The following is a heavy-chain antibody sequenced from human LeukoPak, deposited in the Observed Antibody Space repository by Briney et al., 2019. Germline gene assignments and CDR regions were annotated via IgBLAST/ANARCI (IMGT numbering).Heavy chain of an antibody. J-gene: IGHJ2*01. D-gene: IGHD7-27*01. Sequence: GGSLRLSCAASGFTFSSYGMHWVRQAPGKGLEWVAVISYDGSNKYYADSVKGRFTISRDNSKNTLYLQMNSLKTEDTAVYFCIRPSTGALRYFDLWGRGTLVTVSS. V-gene: IGHV3-30*03. CDR2: ISYDGSNK. CDR1: GFTFSSYG. CDR3: IRPSTGALRYFDL.